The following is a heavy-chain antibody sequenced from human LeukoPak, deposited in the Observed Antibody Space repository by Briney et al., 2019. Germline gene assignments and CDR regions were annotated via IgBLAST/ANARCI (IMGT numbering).Heavy chain of an antibody. V-gene: IGHV4-59*11. J-gene: IGHJ4*02. D-gene: IGHD2-2*01. Sequence: SETLSLTCSVSGDSIIGHYLSWIRQSPAGKELEWIGYIYSRGTTNYNPSLESRVTISVDASKNQFSLKLSSVTAADTAVYYCARHGCTSPNCFHFDSWGQGTLVTVSP. CDR3: ARHGCTSPNCFHFDS. CDR2: IYSRGTT. CDR1: GDSIIGHY.